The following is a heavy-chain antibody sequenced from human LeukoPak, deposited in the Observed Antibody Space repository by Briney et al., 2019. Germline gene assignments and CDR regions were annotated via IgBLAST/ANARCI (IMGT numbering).Heavy chain of an antibody. CDR3: ARDTAVAIPFDY. J-gene: IGHJ4*02. D-gene: IGHD6-19*01. V-gene: IGHV4-61*01. CDR1: GYSISSGYY. Sequence: SETLSLTCTVSGYSISSGYYWSWIRQPPGKGLEWIGYIYYSGSTNYNPSLKSRVTISVDTSKNQFSLRLSSVTAADTAVYYCARDTAVAIPFDYWGQGTLVTVSS. CDR2: IYYSGST.